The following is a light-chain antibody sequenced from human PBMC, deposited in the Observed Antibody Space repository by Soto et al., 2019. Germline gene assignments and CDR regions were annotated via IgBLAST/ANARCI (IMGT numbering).Light chain of an antibody. Sequence: QSALTQPASVSGSPGQSITISCTGTSSDVGGYNYVSWYQQHPGKAPKLMIYDVSNRPSGVSNRFSGSKSGSTASLTISGLEAEDEADYSCRSYTSSSALVFGGGTKLTVL. J-gene: IGLJ2*01. V-gene: IGLV2-14*01. CDR3: RSYTSSSALV. CDR2: DVS. CDR1: SSDVGGYNY.